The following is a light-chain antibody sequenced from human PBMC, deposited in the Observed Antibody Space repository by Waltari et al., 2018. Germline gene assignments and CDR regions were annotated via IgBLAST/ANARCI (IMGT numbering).Light chain of an antibody. CDR3: QQYYNFSPSYT. J-gene: IGKJ2*01. CDR2: EAS. Sequence: DIQVTQSPSSLSASVRDRVTITFQATTEYLNWYQQKPGRPPNLPISEASNLETGVPLRFSGSGSGTHFTLTINNLQPEDVATYYCQQYYNFSPSYTFGQGTRVEIK. V-gene: IGKV1-33*01. CDR1: TEY.